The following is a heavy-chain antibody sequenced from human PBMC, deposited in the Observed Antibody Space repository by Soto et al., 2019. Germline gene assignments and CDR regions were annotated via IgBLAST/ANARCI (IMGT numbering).Heavy chain of an antibody. D-gene: IGHD6-19*01. CDR2: ISPYTGDT. J-gene: IGHJ5*02. V-gene: IGHV1-18*01. CDR1: GYTFTDYG. Sequence: QVQLVQSGAEVKKPGASVKVSCKASGYTFTDYGISWVRQAPGQGREWMGWISPYTGDTKYPQRLQGRVTVTAATSTSTAYMELRSLKSDDTAVYYCAKTGGWNWFDPWGQGTLVSVSS. CDR3: AKTGGWNWFDP.